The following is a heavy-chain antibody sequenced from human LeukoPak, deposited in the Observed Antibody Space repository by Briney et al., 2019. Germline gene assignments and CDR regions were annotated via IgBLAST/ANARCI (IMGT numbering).Heavy chain of an antibody. CDR2: ISADAVAT. V-gene: IGHV3-23*01. CDR1: GFTFSSFA. CDR3: AKETTLTGAADN. D-gene: IGHD4-11*01. J-gene: IGHJ4*02. Sequence: GGSLRLSCAASGFTFSSFAMSWVRQAPGKGLEWVAPISADAVATRYADSVKGRFTISRDSSKNTLYLQMNSLRAEDTAIYYCAKETTLTGAADNWGQGTLVTVSS.